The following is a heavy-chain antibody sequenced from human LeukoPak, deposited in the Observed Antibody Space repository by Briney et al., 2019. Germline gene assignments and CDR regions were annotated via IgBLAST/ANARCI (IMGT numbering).Heavy chain of an antibody. CDR2: IYSSSNYI. J-gene: IGHJ4*02. Sequence: GGSLRLSCAASGFTFGAYWMTWVRQAPGKGLEWVSSIYSSSNYINYADSVKGRFTISRDNAKNSLYLQMNSLRAEDTAVYYCARVSSGWYVDYWGQGTLVTVSS. CDR3: ARVSSGWYVDY. V-gene: IGHV3-21*01. CDR1: GFTFGAYW. D-gene: IGHD6-19*01.